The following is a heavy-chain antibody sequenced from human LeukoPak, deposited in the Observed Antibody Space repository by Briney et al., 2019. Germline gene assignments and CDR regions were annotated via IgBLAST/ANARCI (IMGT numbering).Heavy chain of an antibody. V-gene: IGHV4-34*01. CDR2: INHSGST. Sequence: SETLSLICAVYGGSFSGYYWSWIRQPPGKGLEWIGEINHSGSTNYNPSLKSRVTISVDTSKNQFSLKLSSVTAADTAVYYCARGSRTTYYYGSGSYYTQNDYWGQGTLVTVSS. J-gene: IGHJ4*02. CDR1: GGSFSGYY. D-gene: IGHD3-10*01. CDR3: ARGSRTTYYYGSGSYYTQNDY.